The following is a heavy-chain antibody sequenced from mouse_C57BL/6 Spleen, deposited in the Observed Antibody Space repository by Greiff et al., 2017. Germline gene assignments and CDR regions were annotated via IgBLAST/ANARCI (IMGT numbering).Heavy chain of an antibody. D-gene: IGHD1-1*01. CDR3: ARGGYGGTWFAY. V-gene: IGHV3-1*01. CDR2: ISYSGNT. J-gene: IGHJ3*01. CDR1: GYSITSGYD. Sequence: EVMLVESGPGMVKPSQSLSLTCTVTGYSITSGYDWHWIRHFPENKLWWMGYISYSGNTNYNPCLKSRISITPDTSTNQFFLKLNSVTTEDTATYYCARGGYGGTWFAYWGQGTLVTVAT.